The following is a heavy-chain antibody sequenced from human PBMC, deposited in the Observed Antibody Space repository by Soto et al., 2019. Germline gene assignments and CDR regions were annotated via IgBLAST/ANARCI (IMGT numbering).Heavy chain of an antibody. Sequence: QVQLVQSGAEVKKPGSSVKVSCTASGGSLRNSVISWVRQAPAQRLEWMGGVIPILGTANYAQKFQGRVTMIADEATSTAYMDLSSLSPDDTDVYYCARLGHPGHWGPGTLVIVSS. V-gene: IGHV1-69*01. CDR1: GGSLRNSV. CDR2: VIPILGTA. CDR3: ARLGHPGH. J-gene: IGHJ4*02.